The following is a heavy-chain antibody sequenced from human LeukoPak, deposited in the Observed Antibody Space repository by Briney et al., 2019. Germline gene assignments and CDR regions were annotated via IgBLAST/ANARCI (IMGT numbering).Heavy chain of an antibody. J-gene: IGHJ4*02. Sequence: GGSLRLSCAASGFTFNSYGMHWVRQAPGKGLEWVAVISYDGSNKYYADSVKGRFTISRDNSKNTLYLQMNSLRAEDTAVYYCAKDRGTVDYYGSGPSDYWGQGTLVTVSS. V-gene: IGHV3-30*18. CDR3: AKDRGTVDYYGSGPSDY. D-gene: IGHD3-10*01. CDR2: ISYDGSNK. CDR1: GFTFNSYG.